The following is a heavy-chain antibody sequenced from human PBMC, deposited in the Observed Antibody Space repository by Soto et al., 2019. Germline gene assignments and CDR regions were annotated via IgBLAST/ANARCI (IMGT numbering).Heavy chain of an antibody. Sequence: GGSLRLSCAASGVTFSSYGMHWVRQAPGKGLEWVAVISYDGSNKYYADSVKGRFTISRDNSKNTLYLQMNSLRAEDTAVYYCAKDAALNYDILTGSWFDPWGQGTLVTVSS. V-gene: IGHV3-30*18. D-gene: IGHD3-9*01. CDR1: GVTFSSYG. CDR3: AKDAALNYDILTGSWFDP. J-gene: IGHJ5*02. CDR2: ISYDGSNK.